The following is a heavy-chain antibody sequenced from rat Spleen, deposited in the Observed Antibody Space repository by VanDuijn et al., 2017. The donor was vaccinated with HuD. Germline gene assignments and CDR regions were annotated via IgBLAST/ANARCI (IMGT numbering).Heavy chain of an antibody. CDR1: GFSLNNYG. D-gene: IGHD4-3*01. CDR3: ARHRIPV. V-gene: IGHV2-13*01. J-gene: IGHJ2*01. CDR2: IWGNGDT. Sequence: QVQLKESGPGLVQPSQTLSLTCTVSGFSLNNYGVLWVRQPPGKGLEWMGVIWGNGDTNYNSALKSRLSISRDTSKSQVFLKMNSLRSEDTATYYCARHRIPVWGQGVMVTVSS.